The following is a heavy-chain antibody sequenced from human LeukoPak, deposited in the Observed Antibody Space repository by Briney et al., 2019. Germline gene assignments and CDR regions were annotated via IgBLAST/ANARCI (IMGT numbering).Heavy chain of an antibody. CDR3: AKDIEVAITGHYFDL. Sequence: GGSLRLSCAASGFTFSSYAMSWVRQAPGQGLEWLSAISGSGFSTHYADSVTGRFTISRDNSKTPLFLQMNSLRAEDTALYYCAKDIEVAITGHYFDLWGRGTLVAVSS. V-gene: IGHV3-23*01. CDR2: ISGSGFST. CDR1: GFTFSSYA. J-gene: IGHJ2*01. D-gene: IGHD3-22*01.